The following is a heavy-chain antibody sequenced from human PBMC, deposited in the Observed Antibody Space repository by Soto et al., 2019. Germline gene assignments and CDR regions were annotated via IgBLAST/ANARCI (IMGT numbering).Heavy chain of an antibody. D-gene: IGHD3-10*01. V-gene: IGHV6-1*01. Sequence: SQTLSLTCAISGDSVSSKSAAWNWIRQSPSRGPEWLGRTYYRSKWSTDYAVSVKSRITINPDTSKNQFSLKLSSVTAADTAVYYCARGPMVRGVIIFYYYGMDVWGQGTTVTVSS. CDR3: ARGPMVRGVIIFYYYGMDV. CDR1: GDSVSSKSAA. J-gene: IGHJ6*02. CDR2: TYYRSKWST.